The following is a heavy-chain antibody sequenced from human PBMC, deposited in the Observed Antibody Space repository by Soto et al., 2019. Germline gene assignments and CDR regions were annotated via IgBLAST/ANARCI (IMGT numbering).Heavy chain of an antibody. CDR1: GGSISSYY. CDR2: IYYSGST. J-gene: IGHJ4*02. D-gene: IGHD3-16*01. V-gene: IGHV4-59*01. Sequence: SETLSLTCTVSGGSISSYYWSWIRQPPGKGLEWIGYIYYSGSTNYNPSLKSRVTISVDTSKNQFSLKLSSVTAADTAVYYCVRPLYAYGPRFDYWGQGTLVPVSS. CDR3: VRPLYAYGPRFDY.